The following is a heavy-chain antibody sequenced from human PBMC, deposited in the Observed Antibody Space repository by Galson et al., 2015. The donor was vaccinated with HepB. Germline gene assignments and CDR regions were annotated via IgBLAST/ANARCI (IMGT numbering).Heavy chain of an antibody. V-gene: IGHV3-30-3*01. CDR3: ARDSGRGNAFDV. CDR1: GFSFRNYD. Sequence: SLRLSCAASGFSFRNYDMHWVRQAPGKGLEWVALMSYDGNRKYYADSVKGRFTISRDNSKSTLYVQMNSLTADDTALYYCARDSGRGNAFDVWGQGTKVTVSS. CDR2: MSYDGNRK. D-gene: IGHD3-10*01. J-gene: IGHJ3*01.